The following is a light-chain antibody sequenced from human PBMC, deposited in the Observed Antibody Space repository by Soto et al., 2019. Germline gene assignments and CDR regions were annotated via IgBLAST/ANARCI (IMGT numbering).Light chain of an antibody. J-gene: IGKJ3*01. CDR2: AAS. V-gene: IGKV1-39*01. Sequence: DIQMIQSPSSLSASVGDRVTITCRASQTISTFLNWYQHKPGRAPKLLIYAASSLHSGVPSRFSGSGSGTDFTLTISSLQPEDFATYYCQQSYSSPRSFGPGTKVEIK. CDR1: QTISTF. CDR3: QQSYSSPRS.